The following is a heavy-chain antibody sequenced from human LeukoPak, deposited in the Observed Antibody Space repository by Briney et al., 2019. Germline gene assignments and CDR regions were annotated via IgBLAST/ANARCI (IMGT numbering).Heavy chain of an antibody. CDR2: IYPGDSDT. Sequence: KVSCKASGYTFTSYWIGWVRQMPGKGLEWMGIIYPGDSDTRYSPSFQGQVTISADKSISTAYLQWSSLKASDTAMYYCAIASSGYYFDYWGQGTLVTVSS. CDR1: GYTFTSYW. CDR3: AIASSGYYFDY. V-gene: IGHV5-51*01. J-gene: IGHJ4*02. D-gene: IGHD3-22*01.